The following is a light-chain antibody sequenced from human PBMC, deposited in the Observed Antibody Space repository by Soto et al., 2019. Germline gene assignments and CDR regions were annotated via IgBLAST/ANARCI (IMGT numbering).Light chain of an antibody. Sequence: QSVLARPPSVSGAPGQKVTISCTWSSSNIGAGYDLHWYQQLPGTAPKLLLYGNSNRPSGVPDRFSGSKSGTSASLAITGLQAEDEADYYCQSYDSSLSAYVFGTGTRSPS. J-gene: IGLJ1*01. CDR2: GNS. V-gene: IGLV1-40*01. CDR1: SSNIGAGYD. CDR3: QSYDSSLSAYV.